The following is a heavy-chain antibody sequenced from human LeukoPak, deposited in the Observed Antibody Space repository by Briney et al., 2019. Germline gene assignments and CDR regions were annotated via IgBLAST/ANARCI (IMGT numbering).Heavy chain of an antibody. V-gene: IGHV3-7*01. Sequence: GGSLRLSCAASGFTFSSYWMSWVRQAPGKGLEWVANIKQDGSEKYYVDSVKGRFTISRDNSKNTLYLQMNSLRAEDTAVYYCAKGGDGDYDYFDYWGQGTLVTVSS. CDR3: AKGGDGDYDYFDY. CDR2: IKQDGSEK. D-gene: IGHD4-17*01. J-gene: IGHJ4*02. CDR1: GFTFSSYW.